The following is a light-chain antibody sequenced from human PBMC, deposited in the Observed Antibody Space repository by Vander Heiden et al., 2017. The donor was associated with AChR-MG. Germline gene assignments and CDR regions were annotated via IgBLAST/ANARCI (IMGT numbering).Light chain of an antibody. CDR2: QDT. Sequence: SYALTQPPSVSVSSGQTASITCSGYKLGDKYACWYQQKPGQSPVLVIYQDTKRPSGIPERFSGSNSGNTATLTISGTQAMDEADYYCQAWDSSTVVFGGGTKLTVL. J-gene: IGLJ3*02. V-gene: IGLV3-1*01. CDR3: QAWDSSTVV. CDR1: KLGDKY.